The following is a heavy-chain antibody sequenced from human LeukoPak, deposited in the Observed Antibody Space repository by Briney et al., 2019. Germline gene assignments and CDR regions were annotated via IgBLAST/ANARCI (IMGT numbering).Heavy chain of an antibody. CDR1: GFTFSSYA. D-gene: IGHD2-15*01. J-gene: IGHJ4*02. V-gene: IGHV3-23*01. CDR3: GKKTGYSGGSYLES. CDR2: ISGSGSNT. Sequence: GGSLRLSCAASGFTFSSYAVSWVRQSPGKGLEWVAAISGSGSNTYYADYVKGRFTISRDNSKNTLYVQMNSLRAEDAAVYYCGKKTGYSGGSYLESWGQGTLVTVSS.